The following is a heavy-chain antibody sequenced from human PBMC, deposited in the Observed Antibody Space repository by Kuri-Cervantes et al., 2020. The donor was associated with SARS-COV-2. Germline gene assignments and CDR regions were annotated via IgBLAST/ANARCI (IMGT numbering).Heavy chain of an antibody. CDR1: GDSISSCCYY. V-gene: IGHV4-39*02. CDR2: IEYSGST. Sequence: SETLSLTCTVSGDSISSCCYYWGWIRQPPGKGLEWIGSIEYSGSTYYNPSLKSRVTISIDKSKNQLSLKLASVTAADTAVYYCARDRLGLLWFGEPKRYGMDVWGQGTTVTVSS. CDR3: ARDRLGLLWFGEPKRYGMDV. J-gene: IGHJ6*02. D-gene: IGHD3-10*01.